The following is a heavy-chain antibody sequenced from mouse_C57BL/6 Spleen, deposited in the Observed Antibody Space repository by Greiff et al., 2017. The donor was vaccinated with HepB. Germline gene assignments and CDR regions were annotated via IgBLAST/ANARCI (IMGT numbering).Heavy chain of an antibody. CDR2: IDPSDSET. D-gene: IGHD3-2*02. CDR3: AREEGGQLRLRFAY. V-gene: IGHV1-52*01. Sequence: VQLQQSGAELVRPGSSVKLSCKASGYTFTSYWMHWVKQRPIQGLEWIGNIDPSDSETHYNQKFKDKATLTVDKSSSTAYMQLSSLTSEDSAVYYCAREEGGQLRLRFAYWGQGTLVTVSA. CDR1: GYTFTSYW. J-gene: IGHJ3*01.